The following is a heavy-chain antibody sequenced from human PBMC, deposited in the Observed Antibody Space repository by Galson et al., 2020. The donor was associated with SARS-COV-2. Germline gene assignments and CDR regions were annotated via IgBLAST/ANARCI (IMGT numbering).Heavy chain of an antibody. CDR1: GFSLSTSGMC. Sequence: SGPTLVTPTQTLTLTCTFSGFSLSTSGMCVSWIRQPPGTALEWLARIVWDDDKYYSTSLKTRLTISKDTSKNQVVLTMTNMDPVDTATYYCARIRADIVSIDYWGQGTLGTVSS. V-gene: IGHV2-70*11. CDR2: IVWDDDK. J-gene: IGHJ4*02. CDR3: ARIRADIVSIDY. D-gene: IGHD5-12*01.